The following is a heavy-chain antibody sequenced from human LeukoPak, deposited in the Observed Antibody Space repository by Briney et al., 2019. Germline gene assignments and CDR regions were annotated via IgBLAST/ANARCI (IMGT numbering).Heavy chain of an antibody. D-gene: IGHD3-16*02. J-gene: IGHJ6*03. Sequence: PGGSLRLSCAASGFTFSSYSMNWVRQAPGKGLEWVSSISSSSSYIYYADSVKGRFTISRDNAKNSLYLQMNSLRAEDTAVYYCASVRDYVWGSYRKDYYYYMDVWGKGTTVTVSS. CDR3: ASVRDYVWGSYRKDYYYYMDV. CDR2: ISSSSSYI. CDR1: GFTFSSYS. V-gene: IGHV3-21*01.